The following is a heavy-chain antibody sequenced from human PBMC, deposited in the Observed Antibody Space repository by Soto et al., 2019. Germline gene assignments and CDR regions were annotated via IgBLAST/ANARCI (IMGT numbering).Heavy chain of an antibody. Sequence: HPGGSLRLSCVASGLTFGSRAMSWVRQAPGEGLQWVATITDNGGDAKYADSVRGRFVISRDNSKKTLYLQMTSLTAEDSATYYCATMDGYFQFWGQGTLVTVSS. V-gene: IGHV3-23*01. J-gene: IGHJ4*02. CDR1: GLTFGSRA. CDR2: ITDNGGDA. D-gene: IGHD4-17*01. CDR3: ATMDGYFQF.